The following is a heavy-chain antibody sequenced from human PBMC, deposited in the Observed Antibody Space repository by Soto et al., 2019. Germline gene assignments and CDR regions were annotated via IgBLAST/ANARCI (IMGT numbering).Heavy chain of an antibody. CDR2: ISDSGGSA. CDR1: GFSFSNYV. CDR3: ATSGDSWSGYSHY. Sequence: EVQLLESGGGLVQPGVSLRLSCAASGFSFSNYVMSWVRQAPGKGLECVSGISDSGGSAFDVDSVRCRFTISRDNSQNTLYLQMNSLPNEDTAVYYCATSGDSWSGYSHYWGRGTLVTVS. J-gene: IGHJ4*02. D-gene: IGHD3-3*01. V-gene: IGHV3-23*01.